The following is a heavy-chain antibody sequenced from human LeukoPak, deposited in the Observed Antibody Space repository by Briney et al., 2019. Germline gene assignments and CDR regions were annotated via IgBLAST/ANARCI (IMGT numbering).Heavy chain of an antibody. J-gene: IGHJ5*02. CDR2: ISSSSSYI. Sequence: GGSLRLSCAASGFTFSSYSMNWVRQAPGKGLEWVSSISSSSSYIYYADSVKGRFTISRDNAKNSLYLQMNSLRAEDTAVYYCARGPSCYRLPSCWFDPWGQGTLVTVSS. CDR1: GFTFSSYS. V-gene: IGHV3-21*01. CDR3: ARGPSCYRLPSCWFDP. D-gene: IGHD2-2*01.